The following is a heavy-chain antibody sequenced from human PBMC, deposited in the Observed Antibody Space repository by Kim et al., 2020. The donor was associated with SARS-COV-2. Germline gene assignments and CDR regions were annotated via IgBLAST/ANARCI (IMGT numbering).Heavy chain of an antibody. J-gene: IGHJ6*04. Sequence: YDAASVTGRFTISRYNAKNTLYRKMNSLRAEDTAVYYCARDQIGEFYGMDVWGKGTTVTVSS. D-gene: IGHD3-10*01. V-gene: IGHV3-33*01. CDR3: ARDQIGEFYGMDV.